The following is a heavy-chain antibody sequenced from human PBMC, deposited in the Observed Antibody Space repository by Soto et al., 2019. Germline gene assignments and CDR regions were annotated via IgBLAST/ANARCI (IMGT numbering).Heavy chain of an antibody. CDR2: INPLLGIT. CDR1: GGTFSSYG. Sequence: QVHLVQSGAEVKKPGSSVKVSCNPSGGTFSSYGISWVRQGPGQGRKWMGGINPLLGITTYAEKFQGRLTMTAHEARNTLDMHPNKQRSDDTAEHFCAKMPGDVGSDWRQGTLVTVSS. V-gene: IGHV1-69*02. D-gene: IGHD6-25*01. CDR3: AKMPGDVGSD. J-gene: IGHJ4*02.